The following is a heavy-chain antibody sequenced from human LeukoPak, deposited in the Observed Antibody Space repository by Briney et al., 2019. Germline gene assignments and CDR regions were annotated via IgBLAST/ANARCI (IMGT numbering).Heavy chain of an antibody. Sequence: GGSLRLSCAASGFTFSSYAMHWVRQAPGKGLEWVAVISYDGSNKYYADSVKGRSTISRDNSKNTLYLQMNSLRAEDTAVYYCARVRRYCSSTSCYTYYYYGMDVWGQGTTVTVSS. V-gene: IGHV3-30-3*01. CDR2: ISYDGSNK. CDR1: GFTFSSYA. J-gene: IGHJ6*02. CDR3: ARVRRYCSSTSCYTYYYYGMDV. D-gene: IGHD2-2*02.